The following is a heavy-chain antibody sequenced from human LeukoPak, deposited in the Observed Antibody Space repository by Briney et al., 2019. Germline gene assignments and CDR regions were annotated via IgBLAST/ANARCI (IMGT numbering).Heavy chain of an antibody. Sequence: GGSLRLSCAASGFTFSSFAMSWVRQAPGKGLEWVSGISGGGNTYYADSLKGRFTISRDNSKNTLYLQMNSLRAEDTAVYYCAKRGGLPPLDYYYYYMDVWGKGTTVTVSS. V-gene: IGHV3-23*01. CDR2: ISGGGNT. J-gene: IGHJ6*03. CDR3: AKRGGLPPLDYYYYYMDV. CDR1: GFTFSSFA. D-gene: IGHD2-21*02.